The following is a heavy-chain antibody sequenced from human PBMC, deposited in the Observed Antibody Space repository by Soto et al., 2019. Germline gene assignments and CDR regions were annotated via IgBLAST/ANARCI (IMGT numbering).Heavy chain of an antibody. V-gene: IGHV3-23*01. CDR1: GFTFTTHA. CDR2: ITSVGDNT. CDR3: VKENGMDV. J-gene: IGHJ6*02. Sequence: EMQLLESGGGLRQPGGSLRLSCTASGFTFTTHAMTWARQAPGKGLEWVSTITSVGDNTDYADSVKGRFTISRDNFKQTLYLEMDSLRAEDTAVYYCVKENGMDVWGHGTTVIVFS.